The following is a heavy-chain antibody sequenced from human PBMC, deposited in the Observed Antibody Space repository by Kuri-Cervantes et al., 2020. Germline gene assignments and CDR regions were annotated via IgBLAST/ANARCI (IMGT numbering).Heavy chain of an antibody. CDR2: INPNSGGT. Sequence: ASVKVSCKASGYTLTSYYMVWVRQAPGQGLEWMGIINPNSGGTNYAQKFQGRVTMTRDTSISTAYMELSRLISDDTAVYYCATDADDLITMRAVEGFGVDPWGQGTLVTVSS. J-gene: IGHJ5*02. CDR1: GYTLTSYY. CDR3: ATDADDLITMRAVEGFGVDP. V-gene: IGHV1-2*02. D-gene: IGHD3-22*01.